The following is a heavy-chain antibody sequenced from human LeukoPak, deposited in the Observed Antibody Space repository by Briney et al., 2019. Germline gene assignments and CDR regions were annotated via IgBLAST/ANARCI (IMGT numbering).Heavy chain of an antibody. CDR2: VSWDSDNI. J-gene: IGHJ3*02. Sequence: GGSLRLSCAASGFNFDDSAMHWVRHAPGKGLEWVSGVSWDSDNIIYADSVRGRFTISRDNARNSLYLQMNSLRPEDTALYYCAKAVAAPGAFNIWGQGTMVTVSS. CDR3: AKAVAAPGAFNI. V-gene: IGHV3-9*01. D-gene: IGHD6-13*01. CDR1: GFNFDDSA.